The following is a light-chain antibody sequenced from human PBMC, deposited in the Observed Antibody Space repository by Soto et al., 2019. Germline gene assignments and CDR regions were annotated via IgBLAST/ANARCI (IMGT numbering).Light chain of an antibody. Sequence: IVLTQSPGTLSLSPGDRATISCRASQSFSSHFLAWYQQKPGQAPRLLIHGTSSRATGIPDRFSGSGSGTDFTLTINSLEPEDFAVYYCQHFGSSLRTFGQGTKVDSK. V-gene: IGKV3-20*01. J-gene: IGKJ1*01. CDR1: QSFSSHF. CDR3: QHFGSSLRT. CDR2: GTS.